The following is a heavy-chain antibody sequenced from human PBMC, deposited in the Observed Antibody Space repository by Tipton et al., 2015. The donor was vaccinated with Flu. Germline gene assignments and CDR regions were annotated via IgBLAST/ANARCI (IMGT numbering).Heavy chain of an antibody. V-gene: IGHV5-51*01. CDR1: GYSFTSYW. CDR2: IYPGDSDT. J-gene: IGHJ4*02. D-gene: IGHD4-17*01. Sequence: QLVQSGAEVKKPGESLKISCKGSGYSFTSYWIGWVRQMPGKGLEWMGLIYPGDSDTRYSPSFQGQVTISADKSISTAYLQWSSLKASDTAMYYCVRQRYLGDYGGYFDYWGQGTLVTVSS. CDR3: VRQRYLGDYGGYFDY.